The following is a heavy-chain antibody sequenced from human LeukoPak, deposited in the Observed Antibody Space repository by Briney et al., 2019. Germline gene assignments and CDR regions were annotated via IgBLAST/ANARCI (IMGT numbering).Heavy chain of an antibody. V-gene: IGHV3-30*18. Sequence: GGSLRLSCAASGFTFSRYGMHWVHQAPGKGLEWVAVISYDGSNKYYVDSVRGRFTISKDNSKNTLYLQMNSLRAEDTAVYYCAKDRDILTGYLDYWGQETLVTVSS. CDR3: AKDRDILTGYLDY. D-gene: IGHD3-9*01. J-gene: IGHJ4*02. CDR2: ISYDGSNK. CDR1: GFTFSRYG.